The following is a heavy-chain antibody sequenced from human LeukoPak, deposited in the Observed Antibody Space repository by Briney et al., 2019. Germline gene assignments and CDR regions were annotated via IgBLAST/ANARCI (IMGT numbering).Heavy chain of an antibody. CDR3: ARLDVDTTLAFDI. V-gene: IGHV3-23*01. Sequence: PGGSLRLSCAGSGLTFSNHAMTWVRQAPGKGLEYVAESSGSGRDTYYADSVQGRFTISRDNSKNTLYLQMNSLRAEDTAEYYCARLDVDTTLAFDIWGPGTMVTVSS. CDR2: SSGSGRDT. J-gene: IGHJ3*02. CDR1: GLTFSNHA. D-gene: IGHD5-18*01.